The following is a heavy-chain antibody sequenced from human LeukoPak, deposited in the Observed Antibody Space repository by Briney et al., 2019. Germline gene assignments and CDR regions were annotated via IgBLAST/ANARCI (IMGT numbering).Heavy chain of an antibody. CDR3: ARVGDYYDTRGFSSDAFDI. J-gene: IGHJ3*02. Sequence: GGSLRLSCAASRFTFSDHYMDWVRQAPGKGLEWVARIRTRAKGYTTQYAPSVRDRFSISRADSTNSVYLQMNSLKTADTAVYFCARVGDYYDTRGFSSDAFDIWGLGTMVTVAS. D-gene: IGHD3-22*01. CDR2: IRTRAKGYTT. V-gene: IGHV3-72*01. CDR1: RFTFSDHY.